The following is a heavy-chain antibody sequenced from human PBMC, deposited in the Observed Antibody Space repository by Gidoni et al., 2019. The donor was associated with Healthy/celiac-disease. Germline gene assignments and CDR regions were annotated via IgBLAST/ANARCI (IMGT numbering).Heavy chain of an antibody. V-gene: IGHV3-48*02. CDR3: AREGNHYYYYYGMDV. CDR1: GFPFSSYS. Sequence: EVQLVESGGGLVQPGGSLRLSCAASGFPFSSYSMNWVRQAPGKGVEWVSYISSSSSTIYYADSVKGRFTISRDNAKNSLYLQMNSLRDEDTAVYYCAREGNHYYYYYGMDVWGQGTTVTVSS. CDR2: ISSSSSTI. J-gene: IGHJ6*02.